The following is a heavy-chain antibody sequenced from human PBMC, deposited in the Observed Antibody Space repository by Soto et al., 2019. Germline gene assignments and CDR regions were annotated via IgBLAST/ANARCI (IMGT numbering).Heavy chain of an antibody. CDR3: AIMNRDYYYYGMDV. D-gene: IGHD2-8*01. Sequence: QMQLQESGPGLVKPSGTLSLTCGVSGDSISSSKWWTWVRQTPGKGLEWIGKIDHNGVANYNPSLEGRITISKDNSKNQIFLKVTSVTAADSAVYYCAIMNRDYYYYGMDVWGQGATVTVSS. J-gene: IGHJ6*02. CDR2: IDHNGVA. V-gene: IGHV4-4*02. CDR1: GDSISSSKW.